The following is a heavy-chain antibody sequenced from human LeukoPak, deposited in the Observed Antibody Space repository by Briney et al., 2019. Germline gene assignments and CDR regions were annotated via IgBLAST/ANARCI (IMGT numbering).Heavy chain of an antibody. D-gene: IGHD4-23*01. CDR3: ARHTTVVLLHYFDY. J-gene: IGHJ4*02. Sequence: PSDTLSPTCTVAGVSISSYYWSWIRQPPGKGLEWIGYVFDSGSTNYNPSPKSRVTISLGTSQNQISLKLSSVTVADTAMYCCARHTTVVLLHYFDYWGQGTLVTVSS. V-gene: IGHV4-59*08. CDR2: VFDSGST. CDR1: GVSISSYY.